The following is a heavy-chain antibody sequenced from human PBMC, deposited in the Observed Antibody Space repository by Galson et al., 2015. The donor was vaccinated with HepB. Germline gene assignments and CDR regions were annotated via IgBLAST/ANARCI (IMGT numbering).Heavy chain of an antibody. V-gene: IGHV1-18*01. J-gene: IGHJ6*02. CDR2: ISAYNGNT. CDR3: ARDSPYYDFWSGYYTALNYYYGMDV. Sequence: SCKASGYTFTSYGISWVRQAPGQGLEWMGWISAYNGNTNYAQKLQGRVTMTTDTSTSTAYMELRSLRSDDTAVYYCARDSPYYDFWSGYYTALNYYYGMDVWGQGTTVTVSS. CDR1: GYTFTSYG. D-gene: IGHD3-3*01.